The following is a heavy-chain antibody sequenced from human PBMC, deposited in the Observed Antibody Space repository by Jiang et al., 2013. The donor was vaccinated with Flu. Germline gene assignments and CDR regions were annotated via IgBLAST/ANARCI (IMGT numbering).Heavy chain of an antibody. Sequence: SGAEVKKPGSSVKVSCKASGGTFSSYAISWVRQAPGQGLEWMGGIIPIFGTANYAQKFQGRVTITADKSTSTAYMELSSLRSEDTAVYYCARERYWNYIFHWFDPWGRGTLVTVSS. CDR2: IIPIFGTA. CDR3: ARERYWNYIFHWFDP. V-gene: IGHV1-69*06. D-gene: IGHD1-7*01. CDR1: GGTFSSYA. J-gene: IGHJ5*02.